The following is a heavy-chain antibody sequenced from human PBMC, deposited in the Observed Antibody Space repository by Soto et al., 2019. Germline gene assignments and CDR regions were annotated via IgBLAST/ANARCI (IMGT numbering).Heavy chain of an antibody. V-gene: IGHV3-23*01. Sequence: GGSLRLSCAASGLTFRRYAMSWVRQAPGKGLEWVSAISGGGGSTYYADSVKGRFTISRDNSKNTLYLQMNSLRAEDTAVYYFSNPDCSSTSDQVDYWSRGTLVTVSA. CDR1: GLTFRRYA. D-gene: IGHD2-2*01. CDR3: SNPDCSSTSDQVDY. J-gene: IGHJ4*02. CDR2: ISGGGGST.